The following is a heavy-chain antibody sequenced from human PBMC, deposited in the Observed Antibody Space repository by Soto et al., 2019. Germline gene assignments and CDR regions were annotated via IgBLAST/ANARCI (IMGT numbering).Heavy chain of an antibody. CDR3: ARDLDGSGSYFTDY. CDR1: GYTFTSAG. V-gene: IGHV1-18*01. Sequence: QVRLVQSGVEVKKPGASVKVSCKASGYTFTSAGISWVRQAPGQGLEWMGWITTYNGNTHYAQKLQDRVTMTADASTNTAYMELRSLRYEDTAVYYCARDLDGSGSYFTDYWGQGTLVTVSA. D-gene: IGHD3-10*01. J-gene: IGHJ4*02. CDR2: ITTYNGNT.